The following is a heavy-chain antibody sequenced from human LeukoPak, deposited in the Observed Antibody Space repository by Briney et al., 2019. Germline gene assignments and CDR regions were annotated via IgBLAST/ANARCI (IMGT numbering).Heavy chain of an antibody. CDR2: ISSSSNYI. V-gene: IGHV3-21*01. J-gene: IGHJ3*02. CDR3: ARDQGPDAFDI. CDR1: GFNFTNYS. Sequence: EGSLRLSCAASGFNFTNYSMNWVRQAPGKGLEWVSSISSSSNYIYYADSVKGRFTISRDNAKNSLYLQMNSLRAEDTAVYYCARDQGPDAFDIWGQGTMVSVSS.